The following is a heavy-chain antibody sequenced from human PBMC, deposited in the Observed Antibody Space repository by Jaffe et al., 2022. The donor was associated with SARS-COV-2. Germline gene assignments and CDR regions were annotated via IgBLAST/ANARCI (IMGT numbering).Heavy chain of an antibody. D-gene: IGHD6-19*01. CDR2: VSLDGRDA. CDR3: ASRPPGWYAFDV. V-gene: IGHV3-74*01. J-gene: IGHJ3*01. Sequence: VQLVESGGGLVQPGGSLRLSCAASGFTLSSYWMHWVRQAPGKGLEWVSRVSLDGRDATYADSVKGRFTISRDNAKNTLYLQMNSLRAEDTAVYYCASRPPGWYAFDVWGQGTMVTVSS. CDR1: GFTLSSYW.